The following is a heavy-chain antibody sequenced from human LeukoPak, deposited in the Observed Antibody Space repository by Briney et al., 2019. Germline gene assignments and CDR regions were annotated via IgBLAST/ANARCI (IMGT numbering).Heavy chain of an antibody. J-gene: IGHJ4*02. D-gene: IGHD1-14*01. CDR1: GYTFTSYY. Sequence: ASVKVSCKASGYTFTSYYIHWVRQAPGQGLEWMGWINPNGGGTTYAQKFQARVTMARDTSITTVHMELSSLRSDDTAVYYCARGGGTALVGTRFDFWGRGTLVTVSS. CDR2: INPNGGGT. V-gene: IGHV1-2*02. CDR3: ARGGGTALVGTRFDF.